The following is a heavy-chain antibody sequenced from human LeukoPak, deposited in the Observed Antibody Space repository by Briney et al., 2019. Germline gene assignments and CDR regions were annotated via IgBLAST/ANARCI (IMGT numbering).Heavy chain of an antibody. D-gene: IGHD1-26*01. CDR2: ISGSSYTI. V-gene: IGHV3-48*01. J-gene: IGHJ3*02. CDR1: GFTFSSYS. CDR3: ARDRGWELLADAFDI. Sequence: PGGSLRLSCAASGFTFSSYSMNWVRQAPGKGLEWVSYISGSSYTIYYADSVKGRFTISRDNAKNSLYLQMNSLRAEDTAVYYCARDRGWELLADAFDIWGQGTMVTVSS.